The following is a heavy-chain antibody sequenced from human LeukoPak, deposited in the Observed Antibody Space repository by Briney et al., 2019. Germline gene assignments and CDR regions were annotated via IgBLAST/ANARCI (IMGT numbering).Heavy chain of an antibody. CDR3: ARGLVVPAAIES. CDR1: GGSISSGGYY. J-gene: IGHJ4*02. Sequence: PSETLSLTCTVSGGSISSGGYYWSWIRQHPGKGLEWIGYIYYSGNTYYNPSLKSRVTISVDTSKNQFSLKLSSVTAADTAVYYCARGLVVPAAIESWGQGTLVTVSS. D-gene: IGHD2-2*01. CDR2: IYYSGNT. V-gene: IGHV4-31*03.